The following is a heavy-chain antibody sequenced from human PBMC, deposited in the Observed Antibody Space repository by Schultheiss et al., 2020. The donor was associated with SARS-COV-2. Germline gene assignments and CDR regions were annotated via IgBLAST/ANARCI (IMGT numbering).Heavy chain of an antibody. J-gene: IGHJ6*03. V-gene: IGHV4-30-4*01. Sequence: QTLSLTCTVSGGSISSGDYYWSWIRQPPGKGLEWIGYIYYSGSTYYNPSLKSRVTISVDTSKNQFSLKLSSVTAADTAVYYCARGGEEYYYYMDVWGKGTTVTVSS. CDR1: GGSISSGDYY. D-gene: IGHD3-10*01. CDR3: ARGGEEYYYYMDV. CDR2: IYYSGST.